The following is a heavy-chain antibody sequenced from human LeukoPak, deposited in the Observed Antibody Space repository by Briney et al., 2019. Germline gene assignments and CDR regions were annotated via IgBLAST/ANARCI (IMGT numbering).Heavy chain of an antibody. Sequence: GASVKVSCKASGYTFTSYGISWVRQAPGQGLEWMGWISAYNGNTNYAQKLQGRVTMTTDTSTSTAYMELRSLRSDDTAVYYCAGELRPGYYYYGMDVWGQGTTVTVSS. CDR2: ISAYNGNT. V-gene: IGHV1-18*01. D-gene: IGHD3-16*01. CDR1: GYTFTSYG. CDR3: AGELRPGYYYYGMDV. J-gene: IGHJ6*02.